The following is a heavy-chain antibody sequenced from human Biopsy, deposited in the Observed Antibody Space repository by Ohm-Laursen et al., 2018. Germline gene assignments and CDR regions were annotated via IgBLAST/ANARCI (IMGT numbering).Heavy chain of an antibody. Sequence: SETLSLTCTVSGGSISSYYWTWIRQPPGKGLERIGDVYYSGSTNRNPSLKSQVTILVDTSKNQFSLKLNSVTAADTAVYYCGRREVVITHDAFDTWGQGTMVTVSS. CDR3: GRREVVITHDAFDT. V-gene: IGHV4-59*08. D-gene: IGHD3-22*01. CDR1: GGSISSYY. J-gene: IGHJ3*02. CDR2: VYYSGST.